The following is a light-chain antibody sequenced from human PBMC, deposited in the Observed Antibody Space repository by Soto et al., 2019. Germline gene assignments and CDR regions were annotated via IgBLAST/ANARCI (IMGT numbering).Light chain of an antibody. J-gene: IGKJ5*01. CDR1: QSVSSSY. Sequence: EVVLTQSPGTLSLSPGERATLSCRASQSVSSSYSAWYQQKPGQAPRLLIYGASGRATGIPDRFSGSGSGTDFTLTISRLEPEDFAVYYCQQYGSSPSITFGQGTLLEIK. CDR2: GAS. V-gene: IGKV3-20*01. CDR3: QQYGSSPSIT.